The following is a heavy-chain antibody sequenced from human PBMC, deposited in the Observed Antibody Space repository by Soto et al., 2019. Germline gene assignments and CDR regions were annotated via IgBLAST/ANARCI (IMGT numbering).Heavy chain of an antibody. CDR1: GGTFSSYA. CDR3: ARHSCCSTPNYYYGMDV. CDR2: IIPIFGTA. V-gene: IGHV1-69*12. Sequence: QVQLVQSGAEVKKPGSSVKVSCKASGGTFSSYAISWVRQAPGQGLEWMGGIIPIFGTANYAQKFQGRVTITADESTSTAYMELSSLISEDTAVYYCARHSCCSTPNYYYGMDVWGQGTTVTVSS. J-gene: IGHJ6*02. D-gene: IGHD2-15*01.